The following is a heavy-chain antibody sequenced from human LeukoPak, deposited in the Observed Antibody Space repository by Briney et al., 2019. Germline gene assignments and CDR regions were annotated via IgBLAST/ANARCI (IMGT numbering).Heavy chain of an antibody. CDR2: IYYSGST. Sequence: PSETLSLTCTVSGGSIISYYWSWIRQPPGKGLEWIGYIYYSGSTNYNPSLKSRVTISVDTSKNQFSLKLSSVTAADTAVYYCARLKAVAGYYYYYGMDVWGQGTTVTVSS. CDR3: ARLKAVAGYYYYYGMDV. D-gene: IGHD6-19*01. CDR1: GGSIISYY. J-gene: IGHJ6*02. V-gene: IGHV4-59*08.